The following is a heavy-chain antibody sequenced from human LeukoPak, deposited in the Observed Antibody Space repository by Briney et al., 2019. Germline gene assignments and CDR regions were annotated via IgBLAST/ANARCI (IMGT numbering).Heavy chain of an antibody. V-gene: IGHV3-23*01. CDR2: ISGSGGST. D-gene: IGHD2/OR15-2a*01. J-gene: IGHJ2*01. CDR1: GFTFSSYA. CDR3: AKDPEFLVLPPNWYFDL. Sequence: PGGSLRLSCAASGFTFSSYAMSWVRQAPGKGLEWVSAISGSGGSTYYADSVKGRFTISRDNSKNTLYLQMNSLRVEDTAVYHCAKDPEFLVLPPNWYFDLWGRGTLVTVSS.